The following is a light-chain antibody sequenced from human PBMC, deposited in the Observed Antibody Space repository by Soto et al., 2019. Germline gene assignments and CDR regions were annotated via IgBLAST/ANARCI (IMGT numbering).Light chain of an antibody. J-gene: IGKJ4*01. V-gene: IGKV3-20*01. CDR1: EPVRSTF. Sequence: DIVLTQSPDTLSLSPGERATLSCRASEPVRSTFLAWYQQKPGQAPRLLIYGASSRAIGIPDRFSGSGSGADFTLTISRLEPEDFALYFCQQYADSPLTFGGGSKVEIK. CDR3: QQYADSPLT. CDR2: GAS.